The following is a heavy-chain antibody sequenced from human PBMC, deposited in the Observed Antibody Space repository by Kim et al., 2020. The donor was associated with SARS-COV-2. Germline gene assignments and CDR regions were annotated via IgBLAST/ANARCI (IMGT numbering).Heavy chain of an antibody. D-gene: IGHD1-26*01. CDR3: ASPLRGATTGWFDP. Sequence: SETLSLTCTVSGGSISSSSYYWGWIRQPPGKGLEWIGSIYYSGSTYYNPSLKSRVTISVDTSKNQFSLKLSSVTAADTAVYYCASPLRGATTGWFDPWGQGTLVTVSS. CDR2: IYYSGST. CDR1: GGSISSSSYY. J-gene: IGHJ5*02. V-gene: IGHV4-39*01.